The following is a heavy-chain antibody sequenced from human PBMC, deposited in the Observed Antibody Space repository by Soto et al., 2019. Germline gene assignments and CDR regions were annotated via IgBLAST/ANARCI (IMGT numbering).Heavy chain of an antibody. CDR1: GGSFSNYA. J-gene: IGHJ4*02. CDR3: AREMGATNDY. Sequence: QVQLVQSGAEVKKPGSSVKVSCKASGGSFSNYALNWVRQAPGQGLEWMGRIVPFVGITKYAQKFQGRVTITADKSTSTAYMELSSLRSEDTAVYYCAREMGATNDYWGQGTLVTVSS. V-gene: IGHV1-69*04. D-gene: IGHD1-26*01. CDR2: IVPFVGIT.